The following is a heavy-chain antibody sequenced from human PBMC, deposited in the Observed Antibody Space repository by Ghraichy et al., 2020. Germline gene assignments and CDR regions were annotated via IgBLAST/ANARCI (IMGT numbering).Heavy chain of an antibody. J-gene: IGHJ4*02. CDR3: ARYRTGWCFDY. Sequence: LNISCAVSGYLISSGYFWGWIRQPPGKGLEWIGNIFYTGSTDYNPSLKSRVTISVDTSKNQFSLKLSSVTAADSAVYYCARYRTGWCFDYWGQGTLVTVSS. D-gene: IGHD6-19*01. CDR1: GYLISSGYF. CDR2: IFYTGST. V-gene: IGHV4-38-2*01.